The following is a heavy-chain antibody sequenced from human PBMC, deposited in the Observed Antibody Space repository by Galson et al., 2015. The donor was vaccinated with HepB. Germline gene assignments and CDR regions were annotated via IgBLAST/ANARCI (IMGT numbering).Heavy chain of an antibody. V-gene: IGHV4-39*01. D-gene: IGHD6-13*01. CDR1: GGSISSSSYY. CDR2: IYYSGST. Sequence: SETLSLTCTVSGGSISSSSYYWGWIRQPPGKGLEWIGSIYYSGSTYYNPSLKSRVTISVDTSKNQFSLKLSSVTAADTAVYYCARVGARAAAGYYGMDVWGQGTTVTVSS. J-gene: IGHJ6*02. CDR3: ARVGARAAAGYYGMDV.